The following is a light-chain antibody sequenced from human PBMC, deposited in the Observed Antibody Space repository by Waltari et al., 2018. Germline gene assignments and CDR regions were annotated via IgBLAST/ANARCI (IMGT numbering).Light chain of an antibody. Sequence: QSALTQSASVSGSPGQSITISRTGTSSDVGGYNHVSWYQQHPGKAPKLMIYDVTNRPSGVSNRFSGSKSGNTASLTISGLQAEDEADYYCSSYTSSSALVFGGGTKLTVL. V-gene: IGLV2-14*03. CDR3: SSYTSSSALV. J-gene: IGLJ2*01. CDR1: SSDVGGYNH. CDR2: DVT.